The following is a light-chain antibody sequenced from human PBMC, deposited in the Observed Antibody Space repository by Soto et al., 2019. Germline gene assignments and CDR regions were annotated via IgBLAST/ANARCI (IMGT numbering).Light chain of an antibody. V-gene: IGKV3-11*01. CDR2: DAS. Sequence: DIVLTQSPSTLSSSPGERATLSCRASQSVSKCLAWYQQKPGQAPTLLVYDASNLASGVPARFSGSRSGTEFTLTIISLQPDDFAAYFCQHRSNCPLTFGGGTKVEIK. J-gene: IGKJ4*01. CDR1: QSVSKC. CDR3: QHRSNCPLT.